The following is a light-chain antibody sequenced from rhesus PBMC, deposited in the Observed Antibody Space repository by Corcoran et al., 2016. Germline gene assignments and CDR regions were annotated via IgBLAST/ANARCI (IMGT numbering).Light chain of an antibody. V-gene: IGKV2-86*01. Sequence: DIVMTQTPLSLPVTPGEPASISCRSSQSLLDREDGNTYLDWYLQKPGQFPQPLIFEVSNRASGFPDRFSGSGSDTDLTLKIGRVEAGDVGVYYCMQYTHIPWTFGQGTKVEIK. CDR3: MQYTHIPWT. CDR2: EVS. J-gene: IGKJ1*01. CDR1: QSLLDREDGNTY.